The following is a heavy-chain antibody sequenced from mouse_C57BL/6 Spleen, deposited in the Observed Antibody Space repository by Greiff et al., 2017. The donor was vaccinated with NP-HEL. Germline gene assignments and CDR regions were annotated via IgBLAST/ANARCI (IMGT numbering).Heavy chain of an antibody. D-gene: IGHD2-2*01. CDR3: VRDGLSPWYFDV. Sequence: EVQLVESGGGLVQPKGSLKLSCAASGFTFNTYAMHWVRQAPGTGLEWVARIRSKSSNYATYYADSVKDRFTISRDDSQSMLYLQMNNLKTEDTAMYYCVRDGLSPWYFDVWGTGTTVTVSS. CDR2: IRSKSSNYAT. V-gene: IGHV10-3*01. CDR1: GFTFNTYA. J-gene: IGHJ1*03.